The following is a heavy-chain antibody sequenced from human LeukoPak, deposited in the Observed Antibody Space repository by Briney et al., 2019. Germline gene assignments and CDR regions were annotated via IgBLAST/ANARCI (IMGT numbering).Heavy chain of an antibody. J-gene: IGHJ4*02. Sequence: GGSLRLSCAASGFTYRSYAMHWVRQSPGGGLVWVSSISGSGYTTHYADYVQGRFTISRDNSNNTLYQQMNSLRVKDTAVYYCAKDMSSDWYGGPDYWGQGTLVSVSS. CDR1: GFTYRSYA. V-gene: IGHV3-23*01. CDR3: AKDMSSDWYGGPDY. D-gene: IGHD3-10*01. CDR2: ISGSGYTT.